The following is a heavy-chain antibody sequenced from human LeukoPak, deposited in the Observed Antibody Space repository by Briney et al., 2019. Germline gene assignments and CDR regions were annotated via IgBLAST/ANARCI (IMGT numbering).Heavy chain of an antibody. J-gene: IGHJ6*03. V-gene: IGHV4-59*01. CDR2: IYYSGST. CDR3: ARAPPHSSTTYYYYYMDV. D-gene: IGHD6-13*01. CDR1: GGSISSYY. Sequence: SETLSLTCTVSGGSISSYYWSWIRQPPGKGLEWIGYIYYSGSTNYNPSLKSRVTISVDTSKNQFSLKLSSVTAADTAVYYCARAPPHSSTTYYYYYMDVWGKGTTVTVSS.